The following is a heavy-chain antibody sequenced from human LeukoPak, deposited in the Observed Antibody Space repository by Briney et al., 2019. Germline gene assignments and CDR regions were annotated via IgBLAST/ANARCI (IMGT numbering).Heavy chain of an antibody. D-gene: IGHD6-19*01. CDR2: INPNSGGT. Sequence: ASVKVSCKASGYTFAGYYMHWVRQAPGQGLEWMGRINPNSGGTNYAQKFQGRVTMTRDTSISTAYMELSRLRSDDTAVYYCARDPIAVAGTKDDYWGQGTLVTVSS. V-gene: IGHV1-2*06. CDR1: GYTFAGYY. J-gene: IGHJ4*02. CDR3: ARDPIAVAGTKDDY.